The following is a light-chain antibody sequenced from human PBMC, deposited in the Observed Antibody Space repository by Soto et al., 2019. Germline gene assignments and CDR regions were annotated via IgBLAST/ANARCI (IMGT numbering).Light chain of an antibody. J-gene: IGKJ4*01. Sequence: EIVLTQSPGTLSLSPGERGTLSCRASQSVTSSYLAWYQQKPGQAPTLLIHTASSRATGIPDRFSGSGSGTDFTLTISRLEPEEFPVYCCRQCGYSPALGGGTKVEI. V-gene: IGKV3-20*01. CDR3: RQCGYSPA. CDR2: TAS. CDR1: QSVTSSY.